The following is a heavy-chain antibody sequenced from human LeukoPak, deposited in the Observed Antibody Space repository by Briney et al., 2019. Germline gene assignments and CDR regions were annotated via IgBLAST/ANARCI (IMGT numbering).Heavy chain of an antibody. Sequence: PGGSLRLSCATSGFNFSDSHMTWVRQAPGKGLQWVANINRDGTEKHFLDSVEGRFTISRDNAKKSLYLLMNSLRPQDTAVYFCVRGDWYFESWGQGTLVTVSS. J-gene: IGHJ4*02. CDR3: VRGDWYFES. CDR1: GFNFSDSH. D-gene: IGHD2-21*01. V-gene: IGHV3-7*04. CDR2: INRDGTEK.